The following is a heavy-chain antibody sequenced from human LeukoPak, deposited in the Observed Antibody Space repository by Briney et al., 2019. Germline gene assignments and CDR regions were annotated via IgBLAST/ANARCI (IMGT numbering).Heavy chain of an antibody. CDR2: INPNSGGT. Sequence: ASVKVSCKASGYTFTGYYMHWVRQAPGQGLEWMGWINPNSGGTNYAQKFQGWVTMTRDTSISTAYMELSRLRSDDTAVYYCARDQSSSWTGPFDYWGQGTLVTVSS. D-gene: IGHD6-13*01. J-gene: IGHJ4*02. CDR3: ARDQSSSWTGPFDY. CDR1: GYTFTGYY. V-gene: IGHV1-2*04.